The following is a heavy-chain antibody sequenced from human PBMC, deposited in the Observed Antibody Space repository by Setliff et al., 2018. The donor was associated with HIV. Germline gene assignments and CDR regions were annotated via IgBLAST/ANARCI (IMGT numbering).Heavy chain of an antibody. J-gene: IGHJ3*02. V-gene: IGHV3-7*03. CDR3: AREVVVVVATTDAFDI. CDR2: INQDGSAK. Sequence: SLKISCAASGFTFSDYWMTWFRQAPGKGLEWVANINQDGSAKYYVDSVKGRFTISRDNAQNSLYLQMNSLRAEDTAVYYCAREVVVVVATTDAFDIWGQGTMVTVSS. D-gene: IGHD2-15*01. CDR1: GFTFSDYW.